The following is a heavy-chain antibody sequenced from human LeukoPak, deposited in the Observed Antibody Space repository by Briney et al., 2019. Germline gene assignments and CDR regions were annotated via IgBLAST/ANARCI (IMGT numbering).Heavy chain of an antibody. Sequence: KPSETLSLTCAVYGGSFSGYYWSWIRQPPGKGLEWIGEISHSGSTNYNPSLKSRVTISVDTSKNQFSLKLSSVTAADTAVYYCARVRTARPRVRQFDHWGQGTLVTVSS. J-gene: IGHJ5*02. CDR2: ISHSGST. CDR1: GGSFSGYY. V-gene: IGHV4-34*01. CDR3: ARVRTARPRVRQFDH. D-gene: IGHD6-6*01.